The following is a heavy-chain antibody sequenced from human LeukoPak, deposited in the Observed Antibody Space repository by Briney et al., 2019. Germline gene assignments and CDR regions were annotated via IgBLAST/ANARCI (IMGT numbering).Heavy chain of an antibody. CDR2: ISSSGSTI. D-gene: IGHD5-18*01. V-gene: IGHV3-48*03. Sequence: GGSLRLSCAASGFTFSSYEMNWVRQAPGKGLEWVSYISSSGSTIYYADSVKGRFTISRDNAKNSLYLQMNSLRAEDTAVYYCARGIRALRYSYGYWYFDLWGRGTLVTVSS. CDR1: GFTFSSYE. J-gene: IGHJ2*01. CDR3: ARGIRALRYSYGYWYFDL.